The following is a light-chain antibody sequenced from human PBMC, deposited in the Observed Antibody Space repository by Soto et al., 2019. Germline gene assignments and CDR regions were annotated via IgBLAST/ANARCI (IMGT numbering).Light chain of an antibody. V-gene: IGLV1-40*01. CDR1: SSNIGAGYD. CDR2: GNS. Sequence: QSVLTQPPSVSGAPGQRVTISCTGSSSNIGAGYDVHWYQQLPGTAPKLLIYGNSNRPTGVPDRFSGSKSGTSASLDITGLQDEDEADYYCQSYDSSLSGSEVFGTGTKLTVL. CDR3: QSYDSSLSGSEV. J-gene: IGLJ1*01.